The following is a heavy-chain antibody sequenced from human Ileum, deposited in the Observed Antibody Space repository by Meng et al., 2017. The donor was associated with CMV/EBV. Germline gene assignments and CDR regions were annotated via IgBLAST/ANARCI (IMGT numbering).Heavy chain of an antibody. Sequence: QGPLEQWCAGLLYASETLSLSCPVYGGSFIDYFWTWLRQSPGKGLESIGEINHKGNTKYNPSLKSRVTISKDTSKKQFSLRMTSVTAADTATYYCVRRGRGSEPWGQGTLVTVSS. CDR2: INHKGNT. J-gene: IGHJ5*02. D-gene: IGHD1-26*01. V-gene: IGHV4-34*02. CDR1: GGSFIDYF. CDR3: VRRGRGSEP.